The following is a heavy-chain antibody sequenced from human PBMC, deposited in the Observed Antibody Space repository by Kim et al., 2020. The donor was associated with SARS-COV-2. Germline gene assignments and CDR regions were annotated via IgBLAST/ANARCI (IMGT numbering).Heavy chain of an antibody. CDR1: GYTFTSYD. D-gene: IGHD3-22*01. CDR2: MNPNSDNT. CDR3: ARGKGPNYYDSSGYYNYYFDH. V-gene: IGHV1-8*02. J-gene: IGHJ4*02. Sequence: ASVKVSCKASGYTFTSYDINWVRQATGQGLEWMGWMNPNSDNTGYAQKFQGRVTMTRNTSISTAYMELSSLRSEDTAVYYCARGKGPNYYDSSGYYNYYFDHWGQGTLVTVSS.